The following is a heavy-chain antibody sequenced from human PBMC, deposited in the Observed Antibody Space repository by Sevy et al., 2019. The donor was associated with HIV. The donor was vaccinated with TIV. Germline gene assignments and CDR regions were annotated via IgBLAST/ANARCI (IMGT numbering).Heavy chain of an antibody. D-gene: IGHD2-8*01. CDR1: GFTFSKYS. J-gene: IGHJ4*02. CDR3: AREGCTKPHDY. V-gene: IGHV3-23*01. Sequence: GGSLRISCAASGFTFSKYSMSSVRQPPGKGLEWVSTLSFGCGEINYADSVKGRFTISRDNSKSSVYLQMNNLRPEDTAVYYCAREGCTKPHDYWGQGTLVTVSS. CDR2: LSFGCGEI.